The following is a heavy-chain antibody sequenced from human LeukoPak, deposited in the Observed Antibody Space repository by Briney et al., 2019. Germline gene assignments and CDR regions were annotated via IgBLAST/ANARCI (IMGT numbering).Heavy chain of an antibody. V-gene: IGHV4-61*05. CDR3: ARTHIQLSYYFDY. J-gene: IGHJ4*02. D-gene: IGHD5-18*01. CDR1: GGSISSSSYY. CDR2: IYYSGST. Sequence: SETLSLTCTVSGGSISSSSYYWGWIRQPPGKGLEWIGYIYYSGSTNYNPSLKSRVTISVDTSKSQFSLKLSSVTATDTAVYYCARTHIQLSYYFDYWGQGTLVTVSS.